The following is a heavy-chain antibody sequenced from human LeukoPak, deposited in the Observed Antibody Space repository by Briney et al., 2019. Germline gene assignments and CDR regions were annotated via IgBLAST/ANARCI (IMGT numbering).Heavy chain of an antibody. CDR1: GGSISSGSYY. J-gene: IGHJ4*02. CDR2: IYYSGST. CDR3: ASGYDFWSG. D-gene: IGHD3-3*01. V-gene: IGHV4-61*01. Sequence: SETLSLTCTVSGGSISSGSYYWSWTRQPPGKGLEWIGYIYYSGSTNYNPSLKSRVTISVDTSKNQFSLKLSSVTAADTAVYYCASGYDFWSGWGQGTLVTVSS.